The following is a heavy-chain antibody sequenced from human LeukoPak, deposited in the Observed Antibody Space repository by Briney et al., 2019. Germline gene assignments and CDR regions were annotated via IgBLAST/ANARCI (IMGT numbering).Heavy chain of an antibody. D-gene: IGHD6-19*01. CDR2: IIPILGIA. CDR1: GGTFSSYA. V-gene: IGHV1-69*04. CDR3: ARGKSSVWPAWLCMDV. Sequence: GSSVKVSCKASGGTFSSYAISWVRQAPGQGLEWMGRIIPILGIANYAQKFQGRVTMTRDTSTSTVYMELSSLTSEDTAVYYCARGKSSVWPAWLCMDVWGQGTTVTISS. J-gene: IGHJ6*02.